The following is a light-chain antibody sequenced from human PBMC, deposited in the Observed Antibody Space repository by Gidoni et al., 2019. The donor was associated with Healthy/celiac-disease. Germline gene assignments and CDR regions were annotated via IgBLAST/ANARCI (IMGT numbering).Light chain of an antibody. J-gene: IGLJ2*01. CDR3: QVWDSSNVV. CDR2: RDS. Sequence: SYELTQPLSVSVALGQTARITCGGNNIGSKNVHWYQQKPGQLPVLVIYRDSNRPSGIPERFSGSNSGNTATLTISRAQAGDEADYYCQVWDSSNVVFGGGTKLTVL. V-gene: IGLV3-9*01. CDR1: NIGSKN.